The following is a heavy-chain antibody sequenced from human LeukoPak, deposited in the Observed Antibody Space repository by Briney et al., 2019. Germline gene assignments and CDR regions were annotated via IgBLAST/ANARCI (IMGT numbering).Heavy chain of an antibody. Sequence: PGGSLRLSCAASGFTFSSYGMHWVRQAPGKGLEWVAVIWYDGSNKYYADSAKGRFTISRDNSKNTLYLQMNSLRAEDTAVYYCARDLGSIVGATFDYWGQGTLVTVSS. CDR2: IWYDGSNK. V-gene: IGHV3-33*01. J-gene: IGHJ4*02. D-gene: IGHD1-26*01. CDR1: GFTFSSYG. CDR3: ARDLGSIVGATFDY.